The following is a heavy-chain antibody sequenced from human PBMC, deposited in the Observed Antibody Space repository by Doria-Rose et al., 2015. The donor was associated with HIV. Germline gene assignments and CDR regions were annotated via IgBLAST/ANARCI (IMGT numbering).Heavy chain of an antibody. D-gene: IGHD3-3*01. V-gene: IGHV4-31*03. CDR1: GASVSSRGYY. CDR3: ARMGSYRELDY. J-gene: IGHJ4*02. Sequence: LSLTCSVSGASVSSRGYYWNWIRQVPGKGLESLGYTYYTGTSDYSPSLKSRLNMAVDTSKNQFSLKLSFVTVADTAVYHCARMGSYRELDYWGQGALVIVSA. CDR2: TYYTGTS.